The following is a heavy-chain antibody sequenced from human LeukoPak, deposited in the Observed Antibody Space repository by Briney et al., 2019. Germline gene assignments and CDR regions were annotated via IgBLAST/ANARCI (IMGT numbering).Heavy chain of an antibody. D-gene: IGHD6-19*01. Sequence: SETLSLTCSVSGGSISSYYWAWIRQPPGKGLEWIGFICYTGIISHNPSLESRVTMSVDTYDNQFSLRLNSVSAADTAVYYCARLYSSGWRSNYYFDYWGQGTLVTVPS. V-gene: IGHV4-59*08. CDR1: GGSISSYY. CDR3: ARLYSSGWRSNYYFDY. J-gene: IGHJ4*02. CDR2: ICYTGII.